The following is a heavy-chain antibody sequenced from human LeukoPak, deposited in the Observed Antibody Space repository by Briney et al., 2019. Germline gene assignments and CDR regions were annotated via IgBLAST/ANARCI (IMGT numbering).Heavy chain of an antibody. CDR2: IYYSGST. CDR1: GGSFSGYY. CDR3: ARGRRITMVRGVIPPPVFYFDY. D-gene: IGHD3-10*01. Sequence: SETLSLTCAVYGGSFSGYYWSWIRQPPGKGLEWIGSIYYSGSTYYNPSLKSRVTISVDTSKNQFSLKLSSVTAADTAVYYCARGRRITMVRGVIPPPVFYFDYWGQGTLVTVSS. V-gene: IGHV4-34*01. J-gene: IGHJ4*02.